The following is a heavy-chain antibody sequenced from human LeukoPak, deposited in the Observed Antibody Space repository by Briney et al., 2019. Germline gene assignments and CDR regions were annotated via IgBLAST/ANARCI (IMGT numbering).Heavy chain of an antibody. J-gene: IGHJ4*02. CDR3: ASDPDWGCDY. CDR2: IKQDGSEK. V-gene: IGHV3-7*01. CDR1: GFTFSSYW. D-gene: IGHD3-16*01. Sequence: GGSLRLSCAASGFTFSSYWMSWVRQAPGKGLEWVANIKQDGSEKHYVDSVKGRFTISRDNAKNSLYLQMNSLKAEDSAVYYCASDPDWGCDYWGQGTLVTVSS.